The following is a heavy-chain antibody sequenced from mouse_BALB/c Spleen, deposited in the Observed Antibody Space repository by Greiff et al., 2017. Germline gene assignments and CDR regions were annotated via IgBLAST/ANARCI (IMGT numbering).Heavy chain of an antibody. Sequence: VKLLESGAELVRPGSSVKISCKASGYAFSSYWMNWVKQRPGQGLEWIGQIYPGDGDTNYNGKFKGKATLTADKSSSTAYMQLSSLTSEDSAVYFCARENRYDNYWGQGTTLTVSS. D-gene: IGHD2-14*01. J-gene: IGHJ2*01. CDR2: IYPGDGDT. CDR1: GYAFSSYW. CDR3: ARENRYDNY. V-gene: IGHV1-80*01.